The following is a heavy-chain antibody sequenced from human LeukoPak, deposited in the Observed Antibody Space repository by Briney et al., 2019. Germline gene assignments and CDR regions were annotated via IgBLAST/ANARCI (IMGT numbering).Heavy chain of an antibody. V-gene: IGHV3-21*01. D-gene: IGHD6-13*01. J-gene: IGHJ4*02. CDR1: GFTFSSYS. CDR2: ISSSSSYI. Sequence: PGGSLRLSCAASGFTFSSYSMNWVRQAPGKGLEWVSSISSSSSYIYYADSVKGRFTISRDNAKNSLYLQMNSLRAEDTAVYYCARASLCSSSWSNPDIDYWGQGTLVTVSS. CDR3: ARASLCSSSWSNPDIDY.